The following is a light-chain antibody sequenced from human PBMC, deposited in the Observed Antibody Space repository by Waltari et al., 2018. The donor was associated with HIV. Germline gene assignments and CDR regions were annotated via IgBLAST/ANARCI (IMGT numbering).Light chain of an antibody. Sequence: DIVMTQSPDSLTVFLGERATINCKSSQSVLYSSNNKNYLAWYQQKARQPPKLLIYWASNPESRVPDPISARGAGTDFSLTISSLQAEDVAVYYCQQYYSTPYTFGQGTKLEIK. J-gene: IGKJ2*01. CDR3: QQYYSTPYT. CDR2: WAS. CDR1: QSVLYSSNNKNY. V-gene: IGKV4-1*01.